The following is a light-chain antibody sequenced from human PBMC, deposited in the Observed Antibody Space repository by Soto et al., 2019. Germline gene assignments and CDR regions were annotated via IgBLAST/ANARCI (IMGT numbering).Light chain of an antibody. J-gene: IGKJ1*01. CDR2: GAS. CDR1: QSVTSSY. Sequence: EIVLTQSPGTLSLSPGERATLSCRASQSVTSSYLAWYQQKPGQAPRLVMSGASIRTSGIPDRFSGSGSGTDFTLTISRLEPEDFAVYYCQQYVRAPWTFGQGTKVDIE. CDR3: QQYVRAPWT. V-gene: IGKV3-20*01.